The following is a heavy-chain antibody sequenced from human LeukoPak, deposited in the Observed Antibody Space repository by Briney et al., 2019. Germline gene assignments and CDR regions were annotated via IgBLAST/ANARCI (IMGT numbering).Heavy chain of an antibody. CDR2: ISGSGSNT. CDR1: GFTFSSYA. D-gene: IGHD3-10*01. J-gene: IGHJ6*02. V-gene: IGHV3-23*01. Sequence: GGSLRLSCAASGFTFSSYAMSWVRQAPGKGLEWVSAISGSGSNTYYADSVKGRFTISRDNSKNTLYLQMNSLSTEDTAVYYCAKRFSWFGELFTGMDVWGQGTTVTVSS. CDR3: AKRFSWFGELFTGMDV.